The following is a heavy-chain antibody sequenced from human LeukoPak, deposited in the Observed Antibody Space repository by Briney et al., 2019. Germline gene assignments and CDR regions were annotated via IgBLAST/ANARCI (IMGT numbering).Heavy chain of an antibody. D-gene: IGHD2-15*01. V-gene: IGHV5-51*01. J-gene: IGHJ3*01. Sequence: GESLKISCQSSGYSFRNHWIGWVRQMPGKGLEWMGIIYPADSDTKYSPSFQGQVTISADNSISTAYLQWSSVKASDTAMYYCARRYCSGGSRYRAFEVWGQGTMVTVSS. CDR2: IYPADSDT. CDR1: GYSFRNHW. CDR3: ARRYCSGGSRYRAFEV.